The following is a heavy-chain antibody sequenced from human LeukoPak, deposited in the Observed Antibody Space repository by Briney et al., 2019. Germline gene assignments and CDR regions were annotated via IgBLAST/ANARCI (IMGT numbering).Heavy chain of an antibody. J-gene: IGHJ4*02. D-gene: IGHD5-18*01. Sequence: GGSLTLSCAASGFTFSNSAINWVRQAPGKGLEWVSFVSDSGGSTYYADSVKGRFTISRDNSKNTLSLQMNSLRAEDTAVYYCAKVRAYTYDSGLDYWGQGTLVTVSS. CDR3: AKVRAYTYDSGLDY. CDR1: GFTFSNSA. CDR2: VSDSGGST. V-gene: IGHV3-23*01.